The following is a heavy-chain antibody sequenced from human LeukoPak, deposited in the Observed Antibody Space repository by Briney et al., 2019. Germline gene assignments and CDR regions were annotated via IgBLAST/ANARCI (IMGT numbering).Heavy chain of an antibody. CDR3: AKHGYCSGISCSFDF. Sequence: GESLRLSCAASGFTFSSYAMSWVRQAPGKGLEWVSGISGSGPYTFYTASVKGRFTISRDSSKNTLYLQMNSLRAEDTALYYCAKHGYCSGISCSFDFWGQGTLVTVSS. CDR2: ISGSGPYT. V-gene: IGHV3-23*01. J-gene: IGHJ4*02. CDR1: GFTFSSYA. D-gene: IGHD2-2*03.